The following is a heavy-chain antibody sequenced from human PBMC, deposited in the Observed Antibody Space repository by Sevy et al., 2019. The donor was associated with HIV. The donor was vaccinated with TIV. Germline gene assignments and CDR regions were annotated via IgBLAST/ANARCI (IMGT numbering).Heavy chain of an antibody. CDR3: AFSSGWHAEVAGDAFDI. D-gene: IGHD6-19*01. Sequence: GGSLRLSCAASGFTFSSYGMHWVRQAPGKGLEWVAVISYDGSNKYYADSVKGRFTISRDNSKNTQYLQMNSLRAEDTAVYYCAFSSGWHAEVAGDAFDIWGQGTMVTVSS. CDR2: ISYDGSNK. V-gene: IGHV3-30*03. CDR1: GFTFSSYG. J-gene: IGHJ3*02.